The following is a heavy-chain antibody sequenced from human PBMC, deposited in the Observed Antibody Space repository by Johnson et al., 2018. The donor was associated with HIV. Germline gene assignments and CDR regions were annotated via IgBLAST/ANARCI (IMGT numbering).Heavy chain of an antibody. Sequence: VQLVESGGGVVQPGRSLRLSCAASGFTISNNYMSWVRQAPGKGLEWVSVIYSGGSTYYADSVTGRFTISKDDSKNTVYLQMNSLRAEDTAVYYCARKGPTSGRADAFDLWGQGTMVTVSS. CDR2: IYSGGST. CDR1: GFTISNNY. J-gene: IGHJ3*01. V-gene: IGHV3-66*02. CDR3: ARKGPTSGRADAFDL.